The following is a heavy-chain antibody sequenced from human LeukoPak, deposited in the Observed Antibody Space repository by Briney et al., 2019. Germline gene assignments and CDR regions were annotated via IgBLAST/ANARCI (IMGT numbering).Heavy chain of an antibody. J-gene: IGHJ4*02. CDR3: ATEGDSSGLH. V-gene: IGHV3-23*01. D-gene: IGHD3-22*01. Sequence: GGSLRLSCAASGFTFGSYAMSWVRQAPGKGLEWVSAISGSGGSTYYADSVKGRFTISRDNSKNTLYLQMNSLRAEGTAVYYCATEGDSSGLHWGQGTLVTVSS. CDR2: ISGSGGST. CDR1: GFTFGSYA.